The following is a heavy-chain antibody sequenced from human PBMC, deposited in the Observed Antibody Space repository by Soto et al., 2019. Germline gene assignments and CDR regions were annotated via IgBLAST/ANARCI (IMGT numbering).Heavy chain of an antibody. J-gene: IGHJ1*01. Sequence: PGGSLRLSCAASGFTFSSYSMNWVRQAPGKGLEWVSSISSSSSYIYYADSVKGRFTISRDNAKNSLYLQMNSLRAEDTAVYYCARGLLSFPPKLYSSGQEVEYFQHWGQDTLVTVSS. CDR2: ISSSSSYI. V-gene: IGHV3-21*01. CDR1: GFTFSSYS. CDR3: ARGLLSFPPKLYSSGQEVEYFQH. D-gene: IGHD6-19*01.